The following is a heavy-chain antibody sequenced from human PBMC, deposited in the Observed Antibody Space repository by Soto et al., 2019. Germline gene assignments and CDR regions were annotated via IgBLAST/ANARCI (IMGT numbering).Heavy chain of an antibody. J-gene: IGHJ2*01. V-gene: IGHV1-8*01. Sequence: QVQLVQSGAEVKKPGASVKVSCKASGYTFTSYDINWVRQATGQGLEWMGWMNPNSGNTGYAQKFQGRVTMTRNTSISTAYMELSSLRSEDTAVYYCARGLAAYYDSSGCPWYFDLWGRGTLVTVSS. CDR1: GYTFTSYD. D-gene: IGHD3-22*01. CDR3: ARGLAAYYDSSGCPWYFDL. CDR2: MNPNSGNT.